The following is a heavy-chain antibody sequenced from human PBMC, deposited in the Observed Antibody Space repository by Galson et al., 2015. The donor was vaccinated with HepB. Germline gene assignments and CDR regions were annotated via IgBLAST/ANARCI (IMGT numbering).Heavy chain of an antibody. D-gene: IGHD3-9*01. CDR2: INAGNGNT. J-gene: IGHJ6*03. CDR3: ARDPPLTGYPYYYYMDV. CDR1: GYTLTSYA. Sequence: SVKVSCKASGYTLTSYAMHWVRQAPGQRLEWMGWINAGNGNTKYSQKFQGRVTITRDTSASTAYMELSSLRSEDTAVYYCARDPPLTGYPYYYYMDVWGKGTTVTVSS. V-gene: IGHV1-3*01.